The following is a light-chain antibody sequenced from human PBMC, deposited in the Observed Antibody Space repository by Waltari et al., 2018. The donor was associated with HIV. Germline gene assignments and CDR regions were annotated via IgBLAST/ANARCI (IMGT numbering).Light chain of an antibody. V-gene: IGKV3-11*01. J-gene: IGKJ1*01. Sequence: EIVLTQSPATLSLSPGERATLSCRASQSFSSYLAWYQQKPGQVPRLLIHDASNRATGIPARFSGSGSGTDFTLTISSLEPEDFALYYCQQRGNWPWTFGQGTKVEIK. CDR2: DAS. CDR3: QQRGNWPWT. CDR1: QSFSSY.